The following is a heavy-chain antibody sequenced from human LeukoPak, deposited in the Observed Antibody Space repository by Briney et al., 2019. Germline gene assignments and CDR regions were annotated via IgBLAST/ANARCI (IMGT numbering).Heavy chain of an antibody. V-gene: IGHV4-61*02. CDR3: AREDYYYGSGSYYNVDYFDY. CDR2: IYTSGST. J-gene: IGHJ4*02. Sequence: PSQTLSLTCTVSGGSISSGSYYWSWIRQPAGKGLEWIGRIYTSGSTNYNPSLKSRVTISVDTSKNQFSLKLSSVTAADTAVYYCAREDYYYGSGSYYNVDYFDYWGQGTLVTVSS. CDR1: GGSISSGSYY. D-gene: IGHD3-10*01.